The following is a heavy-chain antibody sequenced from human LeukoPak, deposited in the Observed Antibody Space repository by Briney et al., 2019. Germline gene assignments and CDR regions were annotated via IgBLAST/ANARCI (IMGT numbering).Heavy chain of an antibody. CDR3: ARGRYCNGGSCYIDY. V-gene: IGHV3-21*06. D-gene: IGHD2-15*01. CDR2: ISTTISYI. CDR1: GFTFSSYG. Sequence: GGSLRLSCAASGFTFSSYGMNWVRQAPGKGLGWVSSISTTISYIYYADSVKGRFTISRDNAQNSLYLQMNNLRAEDTGVYYCARGRYCNGGSCYIDYWGRGTLVIVSS. J-gene: IGHJ4*02.